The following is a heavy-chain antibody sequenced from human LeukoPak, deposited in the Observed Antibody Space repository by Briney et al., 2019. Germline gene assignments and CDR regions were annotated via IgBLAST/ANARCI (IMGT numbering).Heavy chain of an antibody. CDR2: IYYSGST. CDR1: GGSISSYY. CDR3: ARDRRYDILTGPRFDY. D-gene: IGHD3-9*01. V-gene: IGHV4-59*01. Sequence: SETLSLTCTVSGGSISSYYWSWIRQPPGKGLEGVGYIYYSGSTNYNPSLKRRVTISVDTSKTQFSLKLSSVTAADTAVYYCARDRRYDILTGPRFDYWGQGTLVTVSS. J-gene: IGHJ4*02.